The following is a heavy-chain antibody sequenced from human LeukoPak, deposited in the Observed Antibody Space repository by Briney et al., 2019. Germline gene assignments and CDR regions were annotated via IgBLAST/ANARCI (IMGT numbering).Heavy chain of an antibody. D-gene: IGHD3-3*01. V-gene: IGHV3-7*03. Sequence: GGSLRLSCAASGFTVSSNYMSWVRQAPGKGLEWVANIKQDGSEKYYVDSVKGRFTISRDNAKNSLYLQMNSLRAEDTAVYYCARVETLENYYDFWSGYYHFDYWGQGTLVTVSS. CDR3: ARVETLENYYDFWSGYYHFDY. CDR1: GFTVSSNY. J-gene: IGHJ4*02. CDR2: IKQDGSEK.